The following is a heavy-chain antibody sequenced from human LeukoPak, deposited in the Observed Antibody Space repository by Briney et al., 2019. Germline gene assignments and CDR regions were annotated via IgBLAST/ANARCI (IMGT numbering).Heavy chain of an antibody. CDR2: IYYSGST. Sequence: SETLSLTCTVSGGSISSAGYYWSWIRQHPGKGLEWIGYIYYSGSTYYNPSLKSRVTISVDTSKNQFSLKLSSVTAADTAVYYCARVGGATGYHDYWGQGTLVTVSS. V-gene: IGHV4-31*03. D-gene: IGHD3-9*01. CDR3: ARVGGATGYHDY. CDR1: GGSISSAGYY. J-gene: IGHJ4*02.